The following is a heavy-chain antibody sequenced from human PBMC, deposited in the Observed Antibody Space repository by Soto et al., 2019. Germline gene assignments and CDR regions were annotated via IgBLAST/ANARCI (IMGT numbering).Heavy chain of an antibody. J-gene: IGHJ6*02. Sequence: PXGTLSLTCTVSGGSIRSYYWSWIRQPSGKGLEWIGRIYTSGSTNYNPSLKSRVTMSVDTSKNQFSLKLSSVTAADTAVYYCARDEMIVVGSHYYYYGMDVWGQGTTVTV. CDR3: ARDEMIVVGSHYYYYGMDV. D-gene: IGHD3-22*01. CDR1: GGSIRSYY. V-gene: IGHV4-4*07. CDR2: IYTSGST.